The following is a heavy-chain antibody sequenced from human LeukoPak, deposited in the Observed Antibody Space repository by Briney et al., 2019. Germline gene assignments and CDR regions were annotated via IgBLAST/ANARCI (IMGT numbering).Heavy chain of an antibody. CDR1: GFAFNTYW. CDR3: ARIDYGDYAHDY. D-gene: IGHD4-17*01. Sequence: GGSLRLSCEASGFAFNTYWMSWVRQAPGKGLDWVADIKQDGSEKYYVDSLKGRLTISRDNAKNSLFLQMNSLRVEDTAVYYCARIDYGDYAHDYWGQGTLVTVSS. J-gene: IGHJ4*02. CDR2: IKQDGSEK. V-gene: IGHV3-7*01.